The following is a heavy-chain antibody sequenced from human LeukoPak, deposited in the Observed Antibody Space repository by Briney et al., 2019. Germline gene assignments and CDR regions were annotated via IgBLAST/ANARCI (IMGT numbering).Heavy chain of an antibody. CDR3: ARDLRSSWYYYGMDV. J-gene: IGHJ6*02. V-gene: IGHV4-59*01. Sequence: PSETLSLTCTVSGGSISSYYLSWIRQPPGKGLEWIGYIYYSGSTNYNPSLKSRVTISVDTSKNQFSLKLSSVTAADTAVYYCARDLRSSWYYYGMDVWGQGTTVTVSS. CDR2: IYYSGST. CDR1: GGSISSYY. D-gene: IGHD6-13*01.